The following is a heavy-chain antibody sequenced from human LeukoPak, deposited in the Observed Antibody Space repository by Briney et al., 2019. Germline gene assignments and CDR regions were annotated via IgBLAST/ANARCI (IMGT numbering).Heavy chain of an antibody. V-gene: IGHV1-2*02. D-gene: IGHD6-19*01. CDR1: GYTFTAYY. CDR3: ASGYSSGWAGDY. J-gene: IGHJ4*02. Sequence: ASVKVSCKASGYTFTAYYPYWVRQAPGQGLEWMGWINPNSGGTNYVQKFQGRVTMTRDTSINTAYMELRRLRSDDTAVYYCASGYSSGWAGDYWGQGTLVTVSS. CDR2: INPNSGGT.